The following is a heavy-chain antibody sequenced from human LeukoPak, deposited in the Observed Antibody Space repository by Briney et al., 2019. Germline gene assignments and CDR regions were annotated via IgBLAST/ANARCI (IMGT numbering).Heavy chain of an antibody. D-gene: IGHD2-2*02. J-gene: IGHJ6*03. Sequence: ASVKVSCKASGGTFSSYAISWVRQAPGQGLEWMGGIIPIFGTANYAQKFQGRVTITTDKSTSTAYMQLSSLRSEDTAVYYCARDLRYCSSTSCYSTYYYYYMDVWGKGTTVTVSS. CDR1: GGTFSSYA. CDR3: ARDLRYCSSTSCYSTYYYYYMDV. CDR2: IIPIFGTA. V-gene: IGHV1-69*05.